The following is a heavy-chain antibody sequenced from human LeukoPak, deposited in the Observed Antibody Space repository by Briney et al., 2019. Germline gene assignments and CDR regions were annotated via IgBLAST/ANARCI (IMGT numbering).Heavy chain of an antibody. J-gene: IGHJ5*02. V-gene: IGHV3-74*01. CDR1: GFTFSSYW. D-gene: IGHD6-19*01. CDR2: INSDGSST. Sequence: GGSLRLSCAASGFTFSSYWMPWVRQAPGKGLVWVSRINSDGSSTSYADSVKGRFTISRDNAKNTLYLQMNSLRAEDTAVYYCAREVAVAGTPRFDPWGQGTLVTVSS. CDR3: AREVAVAGTPRFDP.